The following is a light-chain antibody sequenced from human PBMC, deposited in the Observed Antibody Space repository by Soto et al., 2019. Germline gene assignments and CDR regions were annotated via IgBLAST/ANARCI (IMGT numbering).Light chain of an antibody. V-gene: IGLV4-69*01. Sequence: QSVLTQSPSASASLGASVKLTCTLSSGHSSYAIAWHRQQPEKGPRYLMKLNSDGSHSKGDGIPDRFSGSSSGAERYLTISSLQSEDEADYYCQTYEVFGGGTKLTVL. CDR1: SGHSSYA. CDR2: LNSDGSH. CDR3: QTYEV. J-gene: IGLJ2*01.